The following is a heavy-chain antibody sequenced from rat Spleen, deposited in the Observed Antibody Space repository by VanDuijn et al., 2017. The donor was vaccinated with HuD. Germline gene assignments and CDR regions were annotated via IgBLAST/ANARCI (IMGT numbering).Heavy chain of an antibody. CDR3: TREDSGGPFDY. J-gene: IGHJ2*01. V-gene: IGHV5-31*01. D-gene: IGHD1-1*01. Sequence: EVQLVESGGGLVQPGRSLKLSCVASGFTFNNYWMTWIRQAPGKGLEWVASISPSGTRTSYPDSVKGRFTISRDNAKSTLYLQMNSLRSEDTATYYCTREDSGGPFDYWGQGVMVTVSS. CDR2: ISPSGTRT. CDR1: GFTFNNYW.